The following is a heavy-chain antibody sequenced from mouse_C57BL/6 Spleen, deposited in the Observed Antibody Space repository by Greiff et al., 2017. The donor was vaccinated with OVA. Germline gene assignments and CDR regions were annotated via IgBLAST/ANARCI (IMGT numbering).Heavy chain of an antibody. V-gene: IGHV5-16*01. Sequence: EVKLVESEGGLVQPGSSMKLSCTASGFTFSDYYMAWVRQVPEKGLEWVANINYDGSSTYYLDSLKSRFIISRDNAKNILYLQMSSLKSEDTATYYCAILPNDYYAMDYWGQGTSVTVSS. CDR3: AILPNDYYAMDY. J-gene: IGHJ4*01. CDR2: INYDGSST. CDR1: GFTFSDYY.